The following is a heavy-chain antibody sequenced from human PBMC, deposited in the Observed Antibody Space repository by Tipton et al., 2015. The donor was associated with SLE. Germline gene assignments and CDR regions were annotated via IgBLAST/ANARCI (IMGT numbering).Heavy chain of an antibody. CDR3: ARRSITPYFDY. V-gene: IGHV4-39*07. J-gene: IGHJ4*02. D-gene: IGHD2/OR15-2a*01. CDR1: GGSISSSSYY. Sequence: GLVKPSETLSLTCTVSGGSISSSSYYWTWIRQPPGKGLEWIGSIHYSGTTYYNPSLKSRITISVDTSKNQFSLKLTSVTAADTAVCYCARRSITPYFDYWGQGTLVTVSS. CDR2: IHYSGTT.